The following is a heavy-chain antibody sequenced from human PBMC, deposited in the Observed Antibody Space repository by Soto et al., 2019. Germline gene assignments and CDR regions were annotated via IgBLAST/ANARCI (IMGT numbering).Heavy chain of an antibody. CDR1: GFTFSSYW. Sequence: EVQLVESGGGLVQPGGSLRLSCAASGFTFSSYWMHWVRQAPGKGLVWFSRINSDGSSTSYADSVKGRFTISRDNAKNTLYLQMNSLRAEDTAVYYCVRTSLVVSAATLADYWGHGTLATGSS. J-gene: IGHJ4*01. CDR3: VRTSLVVSAATLADY. D-gene: IGHD2-15*01. CDR2: INSDGSST. V-gene: IGHV3-74*01.